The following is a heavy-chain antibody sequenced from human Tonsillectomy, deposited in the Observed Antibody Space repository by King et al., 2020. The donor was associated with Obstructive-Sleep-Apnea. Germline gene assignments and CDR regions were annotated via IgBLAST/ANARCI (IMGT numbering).Heavy chain of an antibody. V-gene: IGHV4-61*08. CDR2: IYYIGST. CDR3: AGYYNMDV. J-gene: IGHJ6*02. Sequence: VQLQESGPGLVKPSENLSLTCTVSGGSVTSDGYYWSWIRQPPGKGLEWIGYIYYIGSTNYNPSLKSRVTISVDTSKNQFSLKLTSLTAADTAVYYCAGYYNMDVWGQGTTVTISS. CDR1: GGSVTSDGYY.